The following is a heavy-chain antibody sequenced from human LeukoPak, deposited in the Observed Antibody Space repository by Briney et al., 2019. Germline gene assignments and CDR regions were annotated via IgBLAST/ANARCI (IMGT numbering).Heavy chain of an antibody. Sequence: GGPLRLSCAASRFTFSSYSMNWVRQAPGKGLEWVSSISSSSSYIYYADSVKGRFTISRDNAKNSLYLQMNSLKTEDTAVYYCTRYNVGFESWGQGTLVTVSS. CDR1: RFTFSSYS. V-gene: IGHV3-21*04. CDR2: ISSSSSYI. J-gene: IGHJ4*02. D-gene: IGHD1-1*01. CDR3: TRYNVGFES.